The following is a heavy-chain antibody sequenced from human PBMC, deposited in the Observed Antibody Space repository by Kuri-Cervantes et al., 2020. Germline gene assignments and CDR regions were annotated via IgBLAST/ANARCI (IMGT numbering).Heavy chain of an antibody. V-gene: IGHV2-26*01. D-gene: IGHD3-3*01. CDR3: ARIHSHYDSWSGPPYYYYMDV. Sequence: LRLSCAVSGYSISSGYYWGWIRQPPGKGLEWLAHIFSNDEKSYSTSLKSRLTISKDTSKSQVVLTMTNMDPVDTATYYCARIHSHYDSWSGPPYYYYMDVWGKGTTVTVSS. J-gene: IGHJ6*03. CDR1: GYSISSGYYW. CDR2: IFSNDEK.